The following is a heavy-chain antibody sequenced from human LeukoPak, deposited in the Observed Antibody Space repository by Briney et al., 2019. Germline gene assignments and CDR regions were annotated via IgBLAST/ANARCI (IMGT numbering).Heavy chain of an antibody. J-gene: IGHJ3*02. D-gene: IGHD4-17*01. CDR1: GFTFSSYA. V-gene: IGHV3-23*01. CDR2: ISGSGGST. Sequence: GGSLRLSCAASGFTFSSYAMSWVRQDPGKGLEGVSAISGSGGSTYYADSVKGRFTISRDNSKNTLYLQMNSLRAEDTAVYYCAKGGDYGYAFDIWGQGTMVTVSS. CDR3: AKGGDYGYAFDI.